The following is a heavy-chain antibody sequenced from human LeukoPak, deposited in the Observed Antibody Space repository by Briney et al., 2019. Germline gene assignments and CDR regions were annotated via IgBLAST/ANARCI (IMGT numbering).Heavy chain of an antibody. CDR3: AREIVYAFDI. CDR2: ISYDGSNK. J-gene: IGHJ3*02. CDR1: GFTFSSYG. Sequence: GRSLRLSCAASGFTFSSYGMHWVRQAPGKGLEWVAVISYDGSNKYYADSVKGRFTISRDNSKNTLYLQMNSLRAEDTAVYYCAREIVYAFDIWGQGTMVTVSS. D-gene: IGHD2-15*01. V-gene: IGHV3-30*03.